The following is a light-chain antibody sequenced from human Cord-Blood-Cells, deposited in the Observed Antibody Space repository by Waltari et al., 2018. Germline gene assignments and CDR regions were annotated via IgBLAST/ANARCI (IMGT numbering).Light chain of an antibody. V-gene: IGLV2-14*01. J-gene: IGLJ2*01. CDR1: SSDVGGYNY. CDR2: DVS. CDR3: SSSTSSSTRV. Sequence: QSALTQPASVSGSPGQSITISCTGTSSDVGGYNYVSWYQQHPGKAPKLMIYDVSKRPSVFSNRFSGSKSGNTGSLTISRLQAAAEADYYCSSSTSSSTRVFGGGTKLTVL.